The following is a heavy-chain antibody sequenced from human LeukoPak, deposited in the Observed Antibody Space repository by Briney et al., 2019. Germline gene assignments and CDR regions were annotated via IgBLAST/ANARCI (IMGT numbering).Heavy chain of an antibody. D-gene: IGHD3-22*01. CDR1: GYTFTSYD. Sequence: ASVKVSCKASGYTFTSYDINWVRQATGQGLEWMGWMNPNSGNTGYAQKFQGRVTMTRNTSISTAYMELSSLRSEDTAVYYCARGIQQYYYDSSGYYYGYWGQGTLVTVSS. J-gene: IGHJ4*02. CDR3: ARGIQQYYYDSSGYYYGY. CDR2: MNPNSGNT. V-gene: IGHV1-8*01.